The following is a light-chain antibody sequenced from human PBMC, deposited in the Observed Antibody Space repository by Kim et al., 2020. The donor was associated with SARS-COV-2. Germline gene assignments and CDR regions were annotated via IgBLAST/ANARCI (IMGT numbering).Light chain of an antibody. Sequence: GQRVTISCSGSRSNIGRDYVYWYQQLPGMAPRLLMYKNSQRPSGVPDRFSGSKSGTSASLAISGLRSEDEADYYCAAWDDTLNGPVFGTGTKVTVL. V-gene: IGLV1-47*01. CDR3: AAWDDTLNGPV. J-gene: IGLJ1*01. CDR1: RSNIGRDY. CDR2: KNS.